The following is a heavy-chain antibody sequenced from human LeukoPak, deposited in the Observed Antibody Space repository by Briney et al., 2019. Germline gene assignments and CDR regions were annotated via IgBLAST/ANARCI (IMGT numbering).Heavy chain of an antibody. D-gene: IGHD3-10*01. J-gene: IGHJ4*02. Sequence: PGGSLRLSCAASGFTFSSYSMNWVRQAPGKGLEWVSSISSSSSYIYYADSVKGRFTISRDNAKNSLYLQMNSLRAEDTAVYYCARDQHYGSGSYYVDYWGQGTLVTVSS. CDR3: ARDQHYGSGSYYVDY. CDR1: GFTFSSYS. CDR2: ISSSSSYI. V-gene: IGHV3-21*01.